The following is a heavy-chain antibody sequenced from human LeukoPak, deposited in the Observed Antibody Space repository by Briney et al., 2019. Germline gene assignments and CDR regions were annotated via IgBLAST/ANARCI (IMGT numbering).Heavy chain of an antibody. Sequence: ASVKVSCKASGYTFTSYGISWVRQAPGQGLEWMGWISAYNGNTNYAQKLQGRVTMTTDTSTSTAYMELRSLRSDDTAVYYCASPRYYYDSSGSGQFDIWGQGTMVTVSS. CDR2: ISAYNGNT. D-gene: IGHD3-22*01. J-gene: IGHJ3*02. CDR3: ASPRYYYDSSGSGQFDI. CDR1: GYTFTSYG. V-gene: IGHV1-18*01.